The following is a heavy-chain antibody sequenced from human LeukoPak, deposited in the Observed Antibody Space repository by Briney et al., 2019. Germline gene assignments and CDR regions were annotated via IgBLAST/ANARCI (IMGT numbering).Heavy chain of an antibody. CDR2: MNPNSGNT. J-gene: IGHJ4*02. CDR1: GYTFTGYY. CDR3: ARGHRITIFGVRYPGNYFDY. V-gene: IGHV1-8*02. Sequence: GASVKVSCKASGYTFTGYYMHWVRQAPGQGLEWMGWMNPNSGNTGYAQKFQGRVTMTRNTSISTAYMELSSLRSEDTAVYYCARGHRITIFGVRYPGNYFDYWGQGTLVTVSS. D-gene: IGHD3-3*01.